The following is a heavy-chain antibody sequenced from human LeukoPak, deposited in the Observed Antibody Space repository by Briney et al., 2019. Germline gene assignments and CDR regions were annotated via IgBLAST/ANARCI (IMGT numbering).Heavy chain of an antibody. CDR1: GFTFSSYG. Sequence: GGSLRLSCAASGFTFSSYGMNWVRQAPGKGLEWVSYISSSGSTIYYADSVKGRFTISRDNAKNSLYLQMNSLRAEDTAVYYCAREDIVATITPDVFDIWGQGTMVTVSS. J-gene: IGHJ3*02. V-gene: IGHV3-48*03. CDR3: AREDIVATITPDVFDI. D-gene: IGHD5-12*01. CDR2: ISSSGSTI.